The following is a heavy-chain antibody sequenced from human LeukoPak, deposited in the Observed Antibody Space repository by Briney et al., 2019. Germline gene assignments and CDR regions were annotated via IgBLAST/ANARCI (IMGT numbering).Heavy chain of an antibody. CDR2: ISGSGGST. CDR1: GFTLSSYA. D-gene: IGHD6-13*01. CDR3: ATFTTAAGCVY. J-gene: IGHJ4*02. Sequence: GGSLRLSCAAFGFTLSSYAMSWVRQAPGKGLEWVSAISGSGGSTYYADSVKGRFTISRDNSKNTLYLQMNSLRAEDTAVYYCATFTTAAGCVYWGQGTLVTVSS. V-gene: IGHV3-23*01.